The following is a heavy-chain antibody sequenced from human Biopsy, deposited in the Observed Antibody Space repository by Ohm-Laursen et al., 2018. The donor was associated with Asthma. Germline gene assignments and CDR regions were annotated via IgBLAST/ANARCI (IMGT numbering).Heavy chain of an antibody. Sequence: PSQTLSLTCTVSGASISSYYLSWIWQPPGKGLEWIGYIYYNGGTNYNPSLKSRVTISADTSKNQFSLRLRSVTAADTAVYYCARYTSGWYSVDSWGQGTPVTVSS. V-gene: IGHV4-59*01. CDR1: GASISSYY. J-gene: IGHJ4*02. D-gene: IGHD6-19*01. CDR2: IYYNGGT. CDR3: ARYTSGWYSVDS.